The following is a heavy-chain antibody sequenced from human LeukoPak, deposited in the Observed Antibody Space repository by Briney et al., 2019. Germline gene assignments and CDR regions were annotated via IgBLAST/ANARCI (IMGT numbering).Heavy chain of an antibody. V-gene: IGHV3-48*03. CDR3: ASGPRRSTRREGFDY. Sequence: GGSLRLSCAASGFTFSSYEMNWVRQAPGKGLEWASYISSSGSTIYYADSVKGRFTISRDNAKNSLYLQMNSLRAEDTAVYYCASGPRRSTRREGFDYWGQGTLVTVSS. CDR2: ISSSGSTI. D-gene: IGHD2-2*01. J-gene: IGHJ4*02. CDR1: GFTFSSYE.